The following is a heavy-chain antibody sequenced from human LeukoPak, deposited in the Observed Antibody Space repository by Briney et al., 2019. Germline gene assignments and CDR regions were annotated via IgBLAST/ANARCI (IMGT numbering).Heavy chain of an antibody. Sequence: GGSLRLSCAASGFSFSDYGMHWVRQAPGKGLEWVAVISYDGTETYYADFGKGRFTISGDNSKNTLYLQMNSLRAEDTAVYYCARGPSGYHNTGGQGTLVTVSS. D-gene: IGHD5-12*01. J-gene: IGHJ4*02. CDR1: GFSFSDYG. CDR2: ISYDGTET. V-gene: IGHV3-30*03. CDR3: ARGPSGYHNT.